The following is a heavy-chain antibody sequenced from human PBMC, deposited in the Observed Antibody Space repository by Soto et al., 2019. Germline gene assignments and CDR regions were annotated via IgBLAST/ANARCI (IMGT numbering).Heavy chain of an antibody. CDR1: GDRVSSNSAA. J-gene: IGHJ4*02. CDR2: TYYRSKWIN. V-gene: IGHV6-1*01. D-gene: IGHD6-6*01. Sequence: SPTLSLTCGISGDRVSSNSAAWGWIRQSPSRGLEWLGRTYYRSKWINDYALSVKSRISINSDTSKNQFSLQVNSVTPEDTAVYYCARYSSSSRVFDYWGQGTLVTVSS. CDR3: ARYSSSSRVFDY.